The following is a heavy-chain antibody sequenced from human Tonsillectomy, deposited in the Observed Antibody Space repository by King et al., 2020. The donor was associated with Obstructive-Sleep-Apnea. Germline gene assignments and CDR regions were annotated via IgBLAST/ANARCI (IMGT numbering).Heavy chain of an antibody. CDR2: ISYDGSDK. CDR3: ARAHPWSDCDY. V-gene: IGHV3-30*04. CDR1: GFTPSSSA. J-gene: IGHJ4*02. Sequence: VQLVESGGGVVQPGRSLRLSCAASGFTPSSSAMHWFRQAPGKGLEWLAGISYDGSDKYYADSVKGRFTISRDNSKNTLHLQMNSLRAEDTAVSYCARAHPWSDCDYWGQGTLVTVSA. D-gene: IGHD2-8*01.